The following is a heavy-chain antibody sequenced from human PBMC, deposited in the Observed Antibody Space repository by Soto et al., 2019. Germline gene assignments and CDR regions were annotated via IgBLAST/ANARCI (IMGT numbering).Heavy chain of an antibody. Sequence: QPGGSLRLSCAASGFTFSSYWMSWVRQAPGKGLEWVANIKQDGSEKYYVDSVKGRFTISRGNAKNSLYLQMNSLRAEDTAVYYCARLAVAGSFDYWGQGTLVTVSS. CDR3: ARLAVAGSFDY. CDR1: GFTFSSYW. J-gene: IGHJ4*02. V-gene: IGHV3-7*01. D-gene: IGHD6-19*01. CDR2: IKQDGSEK.